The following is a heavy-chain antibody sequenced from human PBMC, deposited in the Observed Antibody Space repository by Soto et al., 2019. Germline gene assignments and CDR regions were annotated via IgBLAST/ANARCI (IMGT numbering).Heavy chain of an antibody. V-gene: IGHV1-69*02. Sequence: QVQLVQSGAEVKKPGSSVKVSCKASGGTFSSYTISWVRQAPGQGLEWMGRIIPILGIANYAKKFQGRVTITADKSTSTAYMELSSLRSEDTAVYYCARGDRDGYNLYYYYGMDVWGQGTTVTVSS. CDR1: GGTFSSYT. J-gene: IGHJ6*02. D-gene: IGHD5-12*01. CDR2: IIPILGIA. CDR3: ARGDRDGYNLYYYYGMDV.